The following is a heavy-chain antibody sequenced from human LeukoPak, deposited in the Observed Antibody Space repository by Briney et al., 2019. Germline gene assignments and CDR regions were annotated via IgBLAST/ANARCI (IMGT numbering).Heavy chain of an antibody. CDR1: GGSFSGYY. V-gene: IGHV4-34*01. CDR3: AIHIVVVPAAKKKNWFDP. D-gene: IGHD2-2*01. Sequence: SETLSLTSAVYGGSFSGYYWSWIRQPPGKGLEWIGEINHSGSTNYNPSLKSRVTVSVDTSKNQFSLKLSSVTAADTAVYACAIHIVVVPAAKKKNWFDPWGQGTLVTVSS. J-gene: IGHJ5*02. CDR2: INHSGST.